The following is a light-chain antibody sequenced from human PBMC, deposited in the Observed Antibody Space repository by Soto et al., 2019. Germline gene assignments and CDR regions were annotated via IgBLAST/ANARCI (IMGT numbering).Light chain of an antibody. Sequence: DVQMTQSPSSLSAFVGDRLTITCRASQGIAPYLAWFQQKPGKVPKLLIYATSTLQSGVPSRFSGSGSRTDFTLTINSLQPEDVGTYYCQKYNSAPLTFGGGTKVEIK. CDR1: QGIAPY. CDR3: QKYNSAPLT. J-gene: IGKJ4*01. V-gene: IGKV1-27*01. CDR2: ATS.